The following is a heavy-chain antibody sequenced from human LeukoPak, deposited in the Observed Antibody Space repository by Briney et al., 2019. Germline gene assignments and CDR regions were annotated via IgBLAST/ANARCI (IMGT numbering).Heavy chain of an antibody. Sequence: PGRSLRLSCAASGFTFSSYAMHWVRQAPGKGLEWVAVISYDGSNKYYADSVKGRFTISRDNSKNTLYLQMNSLRAEDTAVYYCARLTAGDYWGQGTLVTVSS. V-gene: IGHV3-30*04. CDR3: ARLTAGDY. J-gene: IGHJ4*02. D-gene: IGHD6-13*01. CDR2: ISYDGSNK. CDR1: GFTFSSYA.